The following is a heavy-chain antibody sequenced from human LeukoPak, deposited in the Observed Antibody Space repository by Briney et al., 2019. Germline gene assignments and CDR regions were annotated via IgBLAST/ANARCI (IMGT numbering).Heavy chain of an antibody. V-gene: IGHV4-59*01. CDR2: IYYSGST. D-gene: IGHD2-8*01. Sequence: PSETLSLTCTASGGSISSYYWSWIRQPPGKGLEWIGYIYYSGSTNYNPSLKSRVTISVDTSKNQFSLKLSSVTAADTAVYYCARNGARYYYGMDVWGQGTTVTVSS. CDR3: ARNGARYYYGMDV. CDR1: GGSISSYY. J-gene: IGHJ6*02.